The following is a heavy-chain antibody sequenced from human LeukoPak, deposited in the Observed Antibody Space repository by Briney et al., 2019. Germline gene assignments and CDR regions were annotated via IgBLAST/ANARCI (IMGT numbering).Heavy chain of an antibody. J-gene: IGHJ5*02. CDR3: ARIPGFGELLLSWFDP. CDR1: GYSISSGYY. Sequence: SETLSLTCTVSGYSISSGYYWGWIRQPPGKGLEWIGSIYHSGSTYYNPSLKSRVTISVDTSKNQFSLKLSSVTAADTAVYYCARIPGFGELLLSWFDPWGQGTLVTVSS. CDR2: IYHSGST. V-gene: IGHV4-38-2*02. D-gene: IGHD3-10*01.